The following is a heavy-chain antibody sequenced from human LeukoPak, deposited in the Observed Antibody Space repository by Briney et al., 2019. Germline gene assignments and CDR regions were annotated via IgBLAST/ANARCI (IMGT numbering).Heavy chain of an antibody. Sequence: KPGGSLRLSCAASGLTFSSYAMTWVRQAPGKGLEWVSCMSSGGSYVDYADSVRGRFSISRDNAKNSLYLQMKILKAEDTDVYDYARDRPTGASRVFVVQWGQGTLVTVSS. CDR2: MSSGGSYV. CDR3: ARDRPTGASRVFVVQ. V-gene: IGHV3-21*01. D-gene: IGHD3-3*01. CDR1: GLTFSSYA. J-gene: IGHJ4*02.